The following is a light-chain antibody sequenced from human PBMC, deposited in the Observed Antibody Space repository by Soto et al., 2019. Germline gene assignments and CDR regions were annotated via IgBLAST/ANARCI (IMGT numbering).Light chain of an antibody. V-gene: IGLV2-23*02. CDR2: DVS. J-gene: IGLJ1*01. CDR1: SRDVGTYNL. CDR3: CSYAHGRGVYV. Sequence: QSVLTQPASVSWSPGQSITISCTGSSRDVGTYNLVSWYQPHPGKAPKLLIYDVSKWPSGVSNRFSGSKSGSTASLIISGLQAEDEADYYCCSYAHGRGVYVFGTGTKVTVL.